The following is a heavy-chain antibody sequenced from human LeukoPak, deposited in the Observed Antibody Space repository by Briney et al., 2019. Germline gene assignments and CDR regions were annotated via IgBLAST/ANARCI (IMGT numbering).Heavy chain of an antibody. D-gene: IGHD3-9*01. CDR1: GFTFSTYG. CDR2: ISGSGGST. CDR3: AKDGGEYYDILTGYYPRLYYMDV. J-gene: IGHJ6*03. Sequence: GGSLTLSCAASGFTFSTYGMSWVRQAPGKGLEWVSAISGSGGSTYYADSVKGRFTISRDNYKTTLYLQMNSLRAEDTAVYYCAKDGGEYYDILTGYYPRLYYMDVWGKGTTVTISS. V-gene: IGHV3-23*01.